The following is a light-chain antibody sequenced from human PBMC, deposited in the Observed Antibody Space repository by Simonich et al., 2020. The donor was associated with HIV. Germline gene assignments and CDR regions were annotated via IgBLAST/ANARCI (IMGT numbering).Light chain of an antibody. V-gene: IGKV1-5*03. J-gene: IGKJ1*01. CDR3: QQYNSNYPT. CDR2: KAS. CDR1: QSIVSW. Sequence: DIQLTQSPSTLSASVGDRVTIACRASQSIVSWLAWDQQKPGKAPKLLIYKASTLKSGVPSRFIGSGSGTEFTLTISSLQPDDFATYYCQQYNSNYPTFGQGTKVEIK.